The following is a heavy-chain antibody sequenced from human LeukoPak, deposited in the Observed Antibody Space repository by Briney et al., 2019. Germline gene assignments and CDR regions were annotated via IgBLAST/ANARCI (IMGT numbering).Heavy chain of an antibody. D-gene: IGHD3-10*01. Sequence: PGGSLRLSXAGSGFTFSTYWMSWVRQAPGKGLEWVANIKQDGSEKYYVDSVKGRFTISRDNAKSSLFLQMNSLRAEDTAVYYCARVRASLDYWGQGTLVTVSS. CDR2: IKQDGSEK. CDR1: GFTFSTYW. J-gene: IGHJ4*02. CDR3: ARVRASLDY. V-gene: IGHV3-7*01.